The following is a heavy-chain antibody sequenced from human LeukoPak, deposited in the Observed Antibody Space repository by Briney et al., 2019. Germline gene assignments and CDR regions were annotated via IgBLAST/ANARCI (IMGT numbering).Heavy chain of an antibody. D-gene: IGHD2-15*01. CDR1: GGSISSYY. V-gene: IGHV4-59*08. Sequence: SETLSLTCTVSGGSISSYYWSWIRQPPGKGLEWIGYIYYSGSTNYNPSLKSRVTISVDTSKNQFSLKLSSVTAADTAVYYCARLINCSGGSCYVTSGFDYWGQGTLVTVSS. CDR3: ARLINCSGGSCYVTSGFDY. J-gene: IGHJ4*02. CDR2: IYYSGST.